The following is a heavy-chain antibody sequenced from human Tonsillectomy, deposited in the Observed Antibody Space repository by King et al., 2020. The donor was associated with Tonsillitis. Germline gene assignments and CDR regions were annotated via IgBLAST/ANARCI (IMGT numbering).Heavy chain of an antibody. Sequence: QLVQSGGGLVQPGRSLRLSCTASGFTFGDYAMSWVRQAPGKGLEWVGFIRSKAYGGTTEYAASVKGRFTISRDDSKSIAYLQMNSLKTEDTAVYYCTREGNYYDISGYYYDYYYYYMDVRGKGTTVTVSS. CDR1: GFTFGDYA. D-gene: IGHD3-22*01. V-gene: IGHV3-49*04. CDR3: TREGNYYDISGYYYDYYYYYMDV. CDR2: IRSKAYGGTT. J-gene: IGHJ6*03.